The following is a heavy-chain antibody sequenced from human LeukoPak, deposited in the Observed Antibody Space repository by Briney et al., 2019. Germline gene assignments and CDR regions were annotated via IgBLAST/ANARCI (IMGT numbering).Heavy chain of an antibody. CDR1: GFTFSSYW. CDR2: INSDGSST. Sequence: GGSLRLSCAASGFTFSSYWMYWVRQAPGKGLVWVSRINSDGSSTSYADPVKGRFTISRDNSKNTLYVQMNSLRAEDTAVYYCARGPTGTYDFWGQGTLVTVSS. D-gene: IGHD4-17*01. CDR3: ARGPTGTYDF. V-gene: IGHV3-74*01. J-gene: IGHJ4*02.